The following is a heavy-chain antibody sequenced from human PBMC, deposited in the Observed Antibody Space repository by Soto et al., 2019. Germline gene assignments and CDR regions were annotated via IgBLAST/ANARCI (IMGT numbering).Heavy chain of an antibody. CDR1: GFTFSSYG. V-gene: IGHV3-30*18. CDR3: AKDTGIAAAGTIPTHYYGMDV. D-gene: IGHD6-13*01. CDR2: ISYDGSNK. Sequence: PGGSLRLSCAASGFTFSSYGMHWVRQAPGKRLEWVAVISYDGSNKYYADSVKGRFTISRDNSKNTLYLQMNSLRAEDTAVYYCAKDTGIAAAGTIPTHYYGMDVWGQGTTVTVSS. J-gene: IGHJ6*02.